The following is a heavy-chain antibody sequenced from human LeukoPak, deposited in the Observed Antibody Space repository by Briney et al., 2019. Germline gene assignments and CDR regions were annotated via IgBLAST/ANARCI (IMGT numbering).Heavy chain of an antibody. Sequence: PSETLSLTCTVSGGSLSSYYWSWIRQPPGKGLEWIGYIFYSGNTNYNPSLKSRVTISVDTSKNQFSLNLSSVTAADTAVYYCARRNYYDSSGYYFDYWGQGTLVTVSS. D-gene: IGHD3-22*01. J-gene: IGHJ4*02. CDR3: ARRNYYDSSGYYFDY. V-gene: IGHV4-59*01. CDR2: IFYSGNT. CDR1: GGSLSSYY.